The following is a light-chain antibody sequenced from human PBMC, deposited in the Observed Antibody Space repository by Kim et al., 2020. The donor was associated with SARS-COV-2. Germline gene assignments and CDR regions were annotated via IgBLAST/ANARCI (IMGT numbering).Light chain of an antibody. V-gene: IGKV3-15*01. CDR3: LQYNNWPPLT. Sequence: EIVMTQSPATLSVSPGERATLSCRASQSVRSNLAWYQQKPGQAPRLLIYGASTRATGIPARFSGSGSGTEFTLTISSLQSEDFAVYYCLQYNNWPPLTFGGGTKLEI. J-gene: IGKJ4*01. CDR1: QSVRSN. CDR2: GAS.